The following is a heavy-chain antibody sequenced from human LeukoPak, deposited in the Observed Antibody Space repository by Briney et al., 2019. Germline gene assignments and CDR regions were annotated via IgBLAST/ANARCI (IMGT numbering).Heavy chain of an antibody. CDR3: AKGRSGSYWAPLDY. CDR2: IYSGGST. CDR1: GFTVSSNY. Sequence: PGGSLRLSCAASGFTVSSNYMSWVRQAPGKGLEWVSVIYSGGSTYYADSVKGRFTISRDNSKNTLYLQMNSMRAEDTAVYYCAKGRSGSYWAPLDYWGQGTLVTVSS. J-gene: IGHJ4*02. D-gene: IGHD1-26*01. V-gene: IGHV3-53*01.